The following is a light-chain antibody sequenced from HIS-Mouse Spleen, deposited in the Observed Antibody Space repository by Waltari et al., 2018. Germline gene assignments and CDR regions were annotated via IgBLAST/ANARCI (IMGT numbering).Light chain of an antibody. CDR1: NIGSKS. CDR2: EGS. CDR3: QVWDSSSDHPGV. V-gene: IGLV3-21*02. Sequence: SYVLTQPPSVSVAPGQTARITCGGNNIGSKSVHWYPQKPVQAPVLVGDEGSVLPSGIPERFSGSNAVNTATLTISRVEAGDEADYYCQVWDSSSDHPGVFGGGTKLTVL. J-gene: IGLJ2*01.